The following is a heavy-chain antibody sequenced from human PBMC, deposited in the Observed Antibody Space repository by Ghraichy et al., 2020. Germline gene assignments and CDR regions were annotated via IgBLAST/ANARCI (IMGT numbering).Heavy chain of an antibody. CDR1: GFTLSNAW. CDR3: ATHINNWYRGH. D-gene: IGHD1-1*01. V-gene: IGHV3-15*01. J-gene: IGHJ4*02. Sequence: GSLRLSCAASGFTLSNAWMSWVRQAPGKGLEWIGHIKSKTEGGTIDYAAPVKGRFTISRDDSKNTLYLQMHSLTTEDTAVYHCATHINNWYRGHWGQGTLITVSS. CDR2: IKSKTEGGTI.